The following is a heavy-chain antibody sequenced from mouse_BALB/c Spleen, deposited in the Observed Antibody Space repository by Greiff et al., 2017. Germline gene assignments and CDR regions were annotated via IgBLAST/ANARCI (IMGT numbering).Heavy chain of an antibody. V-gene: IGHV1-4*01. Sequence: QVQLQQSGAELARPGASVKMSCKASGYTFTSYTMHWVKQRPGQGLEWIGYINPSSGYTNYNQKFKDKATLTADKSSSTAYMQLSSLTSEDSAVYYCARKGEVRAWFADWGQGTLVTVSA. CDR2: INPSSGYT. J-gene: IGHJ3*01. CDR3: ARKGEVRAWFAD. CDR1: GYTFTSYT.